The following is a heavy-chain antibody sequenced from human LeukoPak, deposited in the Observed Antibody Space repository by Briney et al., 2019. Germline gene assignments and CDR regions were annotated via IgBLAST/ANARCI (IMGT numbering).Heavy chain of an antibody. CDR1: GYTFTSYG. Sequence: ASVKVSCKASGYTFTSYGISWVRQAPGQGLERMGWITDYNGNTNYAQKLQGRVTMTTDTSTSTAYMELRSLRSDDTAVYYCARDFGDSSSWYRSNWFDPWGQGTLVTVSS. CDR3: ARDFGDSSSWYRSNWFDP. J-gene: IGHJ5*02. D-gene: IGHD6-13*01. V-gene: IGHV1-18*01. CDR2: ITDYNGNT.